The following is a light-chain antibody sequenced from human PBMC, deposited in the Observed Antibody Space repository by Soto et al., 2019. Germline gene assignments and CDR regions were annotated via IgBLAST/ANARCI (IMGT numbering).Light chain of an antibody. J-gene: IGKJ2*01. CDR2: AAS. CDR3: QQYDSYPRT. CDR1: QGISSY. Sequence: AIRMTQSPSSFSASTGDRVTITCRASQGISSYLAWYQQKPGKAPKLLIYAASTLQSGVPSRFSGSGSGTDFTLTLSCLQSEDFATYYCQQYDSYPRTFGQGTKLESK. V-gene: IGKV1-8*01.